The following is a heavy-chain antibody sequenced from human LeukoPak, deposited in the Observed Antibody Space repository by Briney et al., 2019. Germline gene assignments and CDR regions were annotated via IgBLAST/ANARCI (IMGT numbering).Heavy chain of an antibody. CDR2: ISSSSSTI. D-gene: IGHD6-19*01. CDR3: RVSTSDWYPRNYFDY. Sequence: GGSLRLSCAASGFTFSSYSMNWVRQAPGKGLEWVSYISSSSSTIYYADSVKGRFTISRDNAKNSLYLQMNSLRAEDTAVYYCRVSTSDWYPRNYFDYWGQGTLVTVSS. CDR1: GFTFSSYS. V-gene: IGHV3-48*01. J-gene: IGHJ4*02.